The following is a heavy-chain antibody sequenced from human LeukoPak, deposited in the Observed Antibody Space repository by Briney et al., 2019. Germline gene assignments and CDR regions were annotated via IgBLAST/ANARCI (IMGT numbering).Heavy chain of an antibody. J-gene: IGHJ4*02. D-gene: IGHD3-22*01. CDR3: ARGPAPDSSGYQYYFDY. CDR2: INPNSGGT. CDR1: GYTFTGYC. V-gene: IGHV1-2*06. Sequence: ASVKVSCKASGYTFTGYCMHWVRQAPGQGLEWMGRINPNSGGTNYAQKFQGRVTMTRDTSISTAYMELSRLRSDDTAVYYCARGPAPDSSGYQYYFDYWGQGTLVTVSS.